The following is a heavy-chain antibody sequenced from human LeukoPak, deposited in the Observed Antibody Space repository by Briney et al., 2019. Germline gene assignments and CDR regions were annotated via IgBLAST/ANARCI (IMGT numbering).Heavy chain of an antibody. CDR2: TYYSGST. CDR3: ARVSQCQEMATIVCPFDY. D-gene: IGHD5-24*01. Sequence: PSETLSLTCTVSGGSVSSGSYYWSWIRQPPGKGLEWIGYTYYSGSTNYNPSLKSRVTISVDTSKNQFSLKLSSVTAADTAVYYCARVSQCQEMATIVCPFDYWGQGTLVTVSS. V-gene: IGHV4-61*01. J-gene: IGHJ4*02. CDR1: GGSVSSGSYY.